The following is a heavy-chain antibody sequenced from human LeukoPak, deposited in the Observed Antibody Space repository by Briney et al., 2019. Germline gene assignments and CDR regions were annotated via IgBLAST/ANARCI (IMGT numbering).Heavy chain of an antibody. V-gene: IGHV4-39*01. CDR3: ARTWIPAPFDY. D-gene: IGHD5-18*01. J-gene: IGHJ4*02. CDR1: GGYIGSRRYY. CDR2: ISYSGST. Sequence: SETLSLTCTVSGGYIGSRRYYWGWIRQPPGKGLEWIGSISYSGSTYHNPSLKSRVTISVDTSKTQLSLRMTSMPAADTAVYYGARTWIPAPFDYWGQGTLVTVSS.